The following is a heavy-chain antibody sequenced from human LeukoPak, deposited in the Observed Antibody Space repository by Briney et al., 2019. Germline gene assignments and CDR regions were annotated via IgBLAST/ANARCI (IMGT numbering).Heavy chain of an antibody. D-gene: IGHD4-23*01. CDR3: AKRSDYGGNWNYLDY. J-gene: IGHJ4*02. Sequence: GGSLRLSCAASGFTFSGYWVQWVRQAPGKGLVWVSRINGDGSGTSYADSVRGRFTISRDNSKNTLYLQMISLRADDTAVYYCAKRSDYGGNWNYLDYWGQGTLVTVSS. CDR2: INGDGSGT. CDR1: GFTFSGYW. V-gene: IGHV3-74*01.